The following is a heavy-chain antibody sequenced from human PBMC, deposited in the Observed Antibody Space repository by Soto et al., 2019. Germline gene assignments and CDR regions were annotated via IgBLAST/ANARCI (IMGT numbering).Heavy chain of an antibody. J-gene: IGHJ4*02. D-gene: IGHD6-13*01. CDR1: GFTFSDYY. CDR3: ARDQARIAAAGTPYY. Sequence: QVQLVESGGGLVKPGGSLRLSCAASGFTFSDYYMSWIRQAPGKGLEWVSYISSSSSYTNYADSVKGRFTISRDNAKNSLHLQMNSLKAEDTAVYYCARDQARIAAAGTPYYWGQGTLVTVAS. CDR2: ISSSSSYT. V-gene: IGHV3-11*06.